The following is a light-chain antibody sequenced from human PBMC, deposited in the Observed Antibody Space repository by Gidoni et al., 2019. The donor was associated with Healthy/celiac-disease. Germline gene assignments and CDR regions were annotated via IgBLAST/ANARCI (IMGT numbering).Light chain of an antibody. CDR3: QQYYSTPPWT. J-gene: IGKJ1*01. Sequence: DIVMTQSPDSLAASLGERATINCKSSQSVLYSSNNKNYLAWYQQKPGQPPKLLIYWASTRESGVPDRFSGKGSETDFTLTISSLQAEDVAVYYCQQYYSTPPWTFGQGTKVEIK. V-gene: IGKV4-1*01. CDR2: WAS. CDR1: QSVLYSSNNKNY.